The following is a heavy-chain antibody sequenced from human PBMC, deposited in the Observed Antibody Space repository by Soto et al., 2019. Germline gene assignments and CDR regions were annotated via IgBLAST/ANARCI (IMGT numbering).Heavy chain of an antibody. Sequence: GGSLRLSCVAYEFTFVNYVVSWVRLAPGKGLEWVSAISGSGGKTYYAESVKGRFTISRDNSKNTLNLEMNSLRAEDTAVYFCAKDQGPTPRSHDFWSGSQSYYGMDAWGHGTTVTVSS. V-gene: IGHV3-23*01. CDR2: ISGSGGKT. CDR3: AKDQGPTPRSHDFWSGSQSYYGMDA. CDR1: EFTFVNYV. J-gene: IGHJ6*02. D-gene: IGHD3-3*01.